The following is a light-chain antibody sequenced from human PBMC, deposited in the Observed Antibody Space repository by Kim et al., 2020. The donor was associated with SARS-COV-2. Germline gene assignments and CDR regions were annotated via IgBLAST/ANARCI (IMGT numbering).Light chain of an antibody. CDR1: NMGSKS. Sequence: VAPGQTARITCGGNNMGSKSVHWYQQKPGQAPVLVIYYDSDRPSGIPERFSGSNSGNTATLTISRVEAGDEADYYCQVWDSSSDRVFGGGTQLTVL. CDR2: YDS. CDR3: QVWDSSSDRV. V-gene: IGLV3-21*04. J-gene: IGLJ3*02.